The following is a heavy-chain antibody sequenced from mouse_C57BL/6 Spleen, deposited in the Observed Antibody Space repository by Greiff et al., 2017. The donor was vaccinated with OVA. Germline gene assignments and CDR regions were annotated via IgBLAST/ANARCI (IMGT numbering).Heavy chain of an antibody. D-gene: IGHD1-1*01. Sequence: VQLQQSGAELVRPGASVTLSCKASGYTFTDYEMHWVKQTPVHGLEWIGAIDPETGGTAYTQKFKGKAILTADKSSSTAYMELRSLTSEDSAVYYCTRWDYGSSYDYAMDYWGQGTSVTVSS. CDR1: GYTFTDYE. J-gene: IGHJ4*01. CDR3: TRWDYGSSYDYAMDY. CDR2: IDPETGGT. V-gene: IGHV1-15*01.